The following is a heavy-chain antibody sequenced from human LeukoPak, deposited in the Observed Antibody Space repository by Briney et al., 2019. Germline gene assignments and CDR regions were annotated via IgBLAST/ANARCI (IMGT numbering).Heavy chain of an antibody. V-gene: IGHV3-23*01. CDR1: GFTFTSYA. Sequence: GGSLRLSCAASGFTFTSYAMSWVRQAPGRALEWVSAISGSGGSTYYADSVKGRFTISRDNSKNTLYLQMNSLRADDAAVYYCAKSNLVRGIIPYYYFGMDVWGQGTTVTVSS. CDR2: ISGSGGST. J-gene: IGHJ6*02. CDR3: AKSNLVRGIIPYYYFGMDV. D-gene: IGHD3-10*01.